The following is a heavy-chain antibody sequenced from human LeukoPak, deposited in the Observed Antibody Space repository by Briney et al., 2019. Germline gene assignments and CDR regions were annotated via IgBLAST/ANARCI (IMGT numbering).Heavy chain of an antibody. V-gene: IGHV3-23*01. CDR1: GFTFSSYA. J-gene: IGHJ4*02. D-gene: IGHD3-10*01. CDR3: AKMYYGSGSNHIDY. Sequence: PGGSLRLSCDASGFTFSSYATSWVRRAPGEGLEWVSTISGGGYTTYYADSVKGRFTISRDNSKNTLYLQMNSLRAEDTAVYYCAKMYYGSGSNHIDYWGQGTLVTVSS. CDR2: ISGGGYTT.